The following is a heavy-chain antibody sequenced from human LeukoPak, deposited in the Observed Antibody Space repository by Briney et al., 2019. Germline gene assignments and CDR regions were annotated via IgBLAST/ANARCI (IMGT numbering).Heavy chain of an antibody. J-gene: IGHJ3*02. V-gene: IGHV1-46*01. CDR1: GYTFTSYY. D-gene: IGHD6-19*01. CDR3: AREMSSSGWYKPYYAFDI. Sequence: ASVKVSCKASGYTFTSYYMHWVRQAPGQGLEWMGIINPSGGSTSYAQKFQGRVTMTRDMSTSTVYMELSGLRSEDTAVYYCAREMSSSGWYKPYYAFDIWGQGTMVTVSS. CDR2: INPSGGST.